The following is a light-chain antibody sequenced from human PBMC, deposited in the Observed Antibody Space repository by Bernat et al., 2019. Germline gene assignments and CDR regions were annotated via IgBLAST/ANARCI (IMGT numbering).Light chain of an antibody. CDR3: CSYAGSSTFGVV. Sequence: QSALTQPASVSGSPGQSITIYCTGTSSDDGSYNLVSWYQQHPGKAPKLMIYEVSKRPSGVSNRFSGSKSGNTASLTNSGLQAEDEADYYCCSYAGSSTFGVVFGGGTKLTVL. CDR1: SSDDGSYNL. V-gene: IGLV2-23*02. CDR2: EVS. J-gene: IGLJ2*01.